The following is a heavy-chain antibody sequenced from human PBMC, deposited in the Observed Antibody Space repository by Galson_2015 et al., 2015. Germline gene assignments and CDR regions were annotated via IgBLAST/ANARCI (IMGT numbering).Heavy chain of an antibody. CDR2: ISYDGSNK. D-gene: IGHD1-26*01. Sequence: SLRLSCAASGFTFSSYGMHWVRQAPGKGLEWVAVISYDGSNKYYADSVKGRFTISRDNSKNTLYLQMNSLRAEDTAVYYCARRVGIDYWGQGTLVTVSS. CDR1: GFTFSSYG. J-gene: IGHJ4*02. V-gene: IGHV3-30*03. CDR3: ARRVGIDY.